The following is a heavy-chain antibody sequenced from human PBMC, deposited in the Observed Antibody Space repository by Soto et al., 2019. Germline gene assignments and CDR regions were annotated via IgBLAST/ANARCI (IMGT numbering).Heavy chain of an antibody. CDR1: GCSISSSSYY. J-gene: IGHJ4*02. CDR2: IYYSWST. D-gene: IGHD3-22*01. CDR3: ARNGMYYYDSSGYYFDY. Sequence: WETLSLTCTVSGCSISSSSYYCGWIRQPPGKGLEWIGSIYYSWSTYYNPSLKSRVTISVDTSKNQFSLKLRSVTAADTAVYYCARNGMYYYDSSGYYFDYWGQGTMVTVSS. V-gene: IGHV4-39*01.